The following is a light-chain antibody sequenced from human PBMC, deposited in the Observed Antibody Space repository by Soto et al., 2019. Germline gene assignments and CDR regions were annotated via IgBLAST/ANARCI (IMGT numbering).Light chain of an antibody. CDR3: SSYAGSRVLV. J-gene: IGLJ2*01. CDR1: SSDVGAYNY. CDR2: EVS. Sequence: QSALTQPASVSGSPGQPITISCTGTSSDVGAYNYVSWYQQHPGRAPKLIIYEVSDRPSGISDRFSGSKSGNTASLTISGLQAEDEADYYCSSYAGSRVLVLGGGTKLTVL. V-gene: IGLV2-14*01.